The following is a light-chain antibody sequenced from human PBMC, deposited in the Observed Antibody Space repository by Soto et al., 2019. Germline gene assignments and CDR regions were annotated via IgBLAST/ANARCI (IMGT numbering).Light chain of an antibody. Sequence: DIQMTQSPSFVSASVGDRVTVTCRASQGISTWLAWYQQKPGKAPKLLIYTTSTLASGVPSRFSGTGFGTYFTLTISSLQPEDFATYYCQQANAFPITFGQGTRLEI. J-gene: IGKJ5*01. CDR2: TTS. CDR3: QQANAFPIT. V-gene: IGKV1-12*01. CDR1: QGISTW.